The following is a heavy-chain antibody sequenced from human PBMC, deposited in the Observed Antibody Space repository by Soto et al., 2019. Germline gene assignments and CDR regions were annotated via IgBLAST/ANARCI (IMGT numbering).Heavy chain of an antibody. Sequence: PGGSWRLSCPGSEFTFSRYAMHGSPQAPGKGLEYVSSISTNGGSTHYADSVKGRFTISRDNSKNTQYLQMSSLRADDTAVYYCVKGEYYYDSSGYYPFDYWGQGT. V-gene: IGHV3-64D*06. CDR1: EFTFSRYA. J-gene: IGHJ4*02. CDR2: ISTNGGST. D-gene: IGHD3-22*01. CDR3: VKGEYYYDSSGYYPFDY.